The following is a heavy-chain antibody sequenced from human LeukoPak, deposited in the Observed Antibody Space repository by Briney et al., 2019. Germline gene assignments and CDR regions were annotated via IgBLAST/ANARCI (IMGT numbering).Heavy chain of an antibody. Sequence: GGPLRLSCTLSGFPFEDFAMTWVRQAPGKGLEWVGFIRRRAYGGTTDYAASVKGRFHISIDDSKNIAFLQMDSLKTQDTAIYFCSGDSHGDDVYDYWGQGTLVTVSS. J-gene: IGHJ4*02. D-gene: IGHD1-1*01. CDR2: IRRRAYGGTT. CDR1: GFPFEDFA. CDR3: SGDSHGDDVYDY. V-gene: IGHV3-49*04.